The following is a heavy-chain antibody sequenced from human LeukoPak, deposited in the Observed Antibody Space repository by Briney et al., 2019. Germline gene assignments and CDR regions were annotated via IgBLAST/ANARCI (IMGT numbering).Heavy chain of an antibody. V-gene: IGHV4-34*01. CDR1: GGSFSGYY. Sequence: SETLSLTCAVYGGSFSGYYGSWIRQPPGKGLEWIGEINHSGSTNYNPSLKSRVTISVDTPKNQFSLKLSSVTAADTAVYYCARVICSGGSCRFDYWGQGTLVTVSS. J-gene: IGHJ4*02. D-gene: IGHD2-15*01. CDR3: ARVICSGGSCRFDY. CDR2: INHSGST.